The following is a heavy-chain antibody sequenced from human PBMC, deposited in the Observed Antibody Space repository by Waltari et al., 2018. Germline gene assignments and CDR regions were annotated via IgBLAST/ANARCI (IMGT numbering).Heavy chain of an antibody. D-gene: IGHD6-13*01. CDR3: ARGAKGGGSPIAAAGTYDY. V-gene: IGHV4-34*01. CDR1: GGSFSGYY. Sequence: QVQLQQWGAGLLKPSETLSLTCAVYGGSFSGYYWSWIRQPPGKGLEWIGEINHSRSSNYNPALKIRVTISVDTSKNQCALKLSSVTAADAAVYYCARGAKGGGSPIAAAGTYDYWGQGTLVTVSS. J-gene: IGHJ4*02. CDR2: INHSRSS.